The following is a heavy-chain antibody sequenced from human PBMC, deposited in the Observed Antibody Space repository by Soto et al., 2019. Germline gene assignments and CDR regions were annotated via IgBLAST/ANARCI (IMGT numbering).Heavy chain of an antibody. V-gene: IGHV3-23*01. Sequence: PGGSLRLSCAASGFTFSSYAMSWVRQAPGKGLEWVSAISGSGGSTYYADSVKGRFTISRDNSKNTLYLQMNSLRAEDTAVYYCATSPFNYGDYVERETQRDVWGQGTTVTVSS. CDR1: GFTFSSYA. CDR2: ISGSGGST. CDR3: ATSPFNYGDYVERETQRDV. D-gene: IGHD4-17*01. J-gene: IGHJ6*02.